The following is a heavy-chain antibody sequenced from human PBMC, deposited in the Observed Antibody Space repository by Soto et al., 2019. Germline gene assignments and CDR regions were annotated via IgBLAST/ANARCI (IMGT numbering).Heavy chain of an antibody. CDR1: GFTFSSYG. D-gene: IGHD1-26*01. CDR3: ENRKGWELLDDAFDI. V-gene: IGHV3-30*18. CDR2: ISYDGSNK. J-gene: IGHJ3*02. Sequence: QVQLVESGGGVVQPGRSLRLSCAASGFTFSSYGMHWVRQAPGKGLEWVAVISYDGSNKYYADSVKGRFTISRDNSKNTLYLQMNSLRAEDTAVYYCENRKGWELLDDAFDIWGQGTMVTVSS.